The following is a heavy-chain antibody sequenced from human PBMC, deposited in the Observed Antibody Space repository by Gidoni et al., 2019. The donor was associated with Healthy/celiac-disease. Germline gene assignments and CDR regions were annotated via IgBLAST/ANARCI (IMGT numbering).Heavy chain of an antibody. Sequence: EVQLVESGGGLVQPGGSLRLSCAAAGFTVSSNYMSWVRQAPGKGLEWVSGIYSGGSTYYADSVKGRFTISRDNSKNTLYLQMNSLRAEDTAVYYCARPGSGYFQNAAFDIWGQGTMVTVSS. CDR2: IYSGGST. CDR3: ARPGSGYFQNAAFDI. V-gene: IGHV3-66*04. CDR1: GFTVSSNY. J-gene: IGHJ3*02. D-gene: IGHD3-22*01.